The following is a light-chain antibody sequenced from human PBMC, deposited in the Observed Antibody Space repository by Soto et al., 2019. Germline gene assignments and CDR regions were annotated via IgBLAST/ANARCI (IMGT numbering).Light chain of an antibody. V-gene: IGKV3-20*01. CDR1: QSISSSY. J-gene: IGKJ1*01. CDR3: QHYNSYSEA. Sequence: IGLTQSPGTVSLSPGERATLSCRASQSISSSYLAWFQQKPGQSPRLLIYGASSRPTGIPDRFSGSGSGTDFTLAISSLQPDDFATYYCQHYNSYSEAFGQGTKVDIK. CDR2: GAS.